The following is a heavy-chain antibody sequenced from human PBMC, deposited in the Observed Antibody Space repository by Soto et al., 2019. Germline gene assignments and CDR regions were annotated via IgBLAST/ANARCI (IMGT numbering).Heavy chain of an antibody. J-gene: IGHJ6*02. Sequence: QVQLVQSGAEVKKPGASVKVSCKASGYTFTSYDINWVRQATGQGLEWMGWMNPNSGKTGYAKKFKGSVTMTRNTSISTTYMEQSSLRSEDTAVYYCASGHCISTSCSTAYGMDVWGQGTTVTVSS. D-gene: IGHD2-2*01. CDR2: MNPNSGKT. V-gene: IGHV1-8*01. CDR3: ASGHCISTSCSTAYGMDV. CDR1: GYTFTSYD.